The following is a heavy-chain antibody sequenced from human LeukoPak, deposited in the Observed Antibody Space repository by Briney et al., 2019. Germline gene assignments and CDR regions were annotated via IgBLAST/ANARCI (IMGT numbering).Heavy chain of an antibody. CDR3: ASHGVAVGGWADY. CDR2: IKQDGSET. V-gene: IGHV3-7*01. J-gene: IGHJ4*02. D-gene: IGHD2-15*01. Sequence: GGSLRLSCAASGFTFSNYWMSWVRRAPGKGLEWVANIKQDGSETYQVDSVRGRFTISRDNAKNSLYLQMNSLRAEDTAVYYCASHGVAVGGWADYWGQGILVTVSS. CDR1: GFTFSNYW.